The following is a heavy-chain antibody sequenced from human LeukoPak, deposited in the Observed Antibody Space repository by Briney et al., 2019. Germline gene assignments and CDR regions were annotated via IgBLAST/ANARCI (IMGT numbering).Heavy chain of an antibody. CDR1: GYSISSGYY. Sequence: SETLSLTCTVSGYSISSGYYWGWIRQPPGKGLEWIGSIYHSGSTYYNPSLKSRVTISVDTSKNQFSLKLSSVTAADTAVYYCARGTPLYYLYMGVWGKGTTVTVSS. J-gene: IGHJ6*03. CDR3: ARGTPLYYLYMGV. V-gene: IGHV4-38-2*02. D-gene: IGHD1-14*01. CDR2: IYHSGST.